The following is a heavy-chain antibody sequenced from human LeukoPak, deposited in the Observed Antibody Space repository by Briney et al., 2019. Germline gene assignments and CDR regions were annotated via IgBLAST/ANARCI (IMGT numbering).Heavy chain of an antibody. Sequence: SETLSLTCTVSGGSISSSSYYWGWIRQPPGKGLEWIGSIYYSGSTYYNPSLKSRVTISLHTSKNQCSLKLSSVTAADTAVYYCARHRRHFDFSTGYYAGPFDIWGQGTMVTVSS. CDR3: ARHRRHFDFSTGYYAGPFDI. V-gene: IGHV4-39*01. CDR2: IYYSGST. J-gene: IGHJ3*02. CDR1: GGSISSSSYY. D-gene: IGHD3/OR15-3a*01.